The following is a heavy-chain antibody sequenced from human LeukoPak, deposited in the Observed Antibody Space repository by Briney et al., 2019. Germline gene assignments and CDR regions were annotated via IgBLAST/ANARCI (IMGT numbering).Heavy chain of an antibody. CDR3: ARGRDGYNYGFDY. CDR1: GGSISSYY. CDR2: IYYSGST. J-gene: IGHJ4*02. D-gene: IGHD5-24*01. V-gene: IGHV4-59*01. Sequence: SETLSLTCTVSGGSISSYYWSWIRQPPGKGLEWIGYIYYSGSTNYNPSLKSRVTISVDTSKNQFSLKLSSVTAADTAVYYCARGRDGYNYGFDYWGQETLVTVSS.